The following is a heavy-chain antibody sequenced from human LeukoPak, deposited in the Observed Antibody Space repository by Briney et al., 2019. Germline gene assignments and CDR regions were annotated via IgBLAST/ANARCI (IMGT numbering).Heavy chain of an antibody. Sequence: ASVKVSCKASGYTFTSYAMHWVRQAPGQRLEWMGWINAGNGNTKYSQEFQGRVTITRDTSASAVYMELSSLRSEDTAVYYCARERKVENGGGYYGIFAYWGQGTLVTVSS. CDR2: INAGNGNT. CDR3: ARERKVENGGGYYGIFAY. D-gene: IGHD3-22*01. J-gene: IGHJ4*02. V-gene: IGHV1-3*03. CDR1: GYTFTSYA.